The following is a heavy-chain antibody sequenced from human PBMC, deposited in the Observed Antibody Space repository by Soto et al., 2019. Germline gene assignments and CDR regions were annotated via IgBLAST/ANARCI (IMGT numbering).Heavy chain of an antibody. V-gene: IGHV4-39*01. CDR1: GGSISSSSYY. J-gene: IGHJ4*02. Sequence: ASETLSLTCTVSGGSISSSSYYWGWIRQPPGKGLEWIGSFFIGGNTYYNPSLKSRVTISVDTSKNQFSLKLSSVTAADTAVYVCARRHGLDIEAYYWGQGILVTVSS. D-gene: IGHD3-10*01. CDR3: ARRHGLDIEAYY. CDR2: FFIGGNT.